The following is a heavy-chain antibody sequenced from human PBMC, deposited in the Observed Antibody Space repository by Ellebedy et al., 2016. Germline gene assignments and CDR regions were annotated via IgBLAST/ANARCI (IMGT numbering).Heavy chain of an antibody. CDR1: GFTFSSYS. CDR2: ISSSSSTI. Sequence: GESLKISXAASGFTFSSYSMNWVRQAPGKGLEWVSYISSSSSTIYYADSVKGRFTISRDNAKNSLYLQMNSLRAEDTAVYYCARDLGEHRGGYWGQGTLVTVSS. CDR3: ARDLGEHRGGY. V-gene: IGHV3-48*04. J-gene: IGHJ4*02. D-gene: IGHD3-10*01.